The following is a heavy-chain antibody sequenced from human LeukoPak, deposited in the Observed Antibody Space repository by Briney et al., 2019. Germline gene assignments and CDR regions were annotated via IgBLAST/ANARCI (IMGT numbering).Heavy chain of an antibody. CDR3: ATYFGGNCHIDY. D-gene: IGHD2-21*02. V-gene: IGHV1-58*01. Sequence: AASVKVSCTASGFTFTDSAVQWVRQARGQRLEWIGWIVVGSGNTNFAQKFQGRVTITRDMSTSTAYMELSSLRSEDTAVYYCATYFGGNCHIDYWGQGTLVTVSS. CDR2: IVVGSGNT. CDR1: GFTFTDSA. J-gene: IGHJ4*02.